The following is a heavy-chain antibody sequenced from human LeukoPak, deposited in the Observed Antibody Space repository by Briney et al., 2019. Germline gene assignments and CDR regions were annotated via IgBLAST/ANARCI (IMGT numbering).Heavy chain of an antibody. CDR2: INWNGGSI. J-gene: IGHJ4*02. V-gene: IGHV3-20*04. D-gene: IGHD3-3*01. CDR3: ARAQVWSGYCPLFDY. Sequence: PGGSLRLSCAASGFTFDDYGLSWVRQAPGKGLEWVSGINWNGGSIGYADSVKGRFTISRDNAKSSLYLQMNSLRAEDTALYYCARAQVWSGYCPLFDYWGQGTLVTVSS. CDR1: GFTFDDYG.